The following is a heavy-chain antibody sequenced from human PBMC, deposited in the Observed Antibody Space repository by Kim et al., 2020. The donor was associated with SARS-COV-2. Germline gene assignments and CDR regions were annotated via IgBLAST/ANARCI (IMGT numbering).Heavy chain of an antibody. CDR3: ARDGTGTTFLDF. J-gene: IGHJ4*02. V-gene: IGHV3-74*01. CDR1: GFTFSNYW. Sequence: GGSLRLSCVASGFTFSNYWMHWARQAPGKGLEWVSHIKSDGSITDYADSVKGRFTISRDHGKNTLYLQMDSLRVEDTAVYYCARDGTGTTFLDFWGQGTLVTVSS. CDR2: IKSDGSIT. D-gene: IGHD1-1*01.